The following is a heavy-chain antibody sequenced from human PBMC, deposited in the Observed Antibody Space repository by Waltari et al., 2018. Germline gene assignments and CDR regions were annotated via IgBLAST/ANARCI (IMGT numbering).Heavy chain of an antibody. D-gene: IGHD5-12*01. Sequence: QLQLQESGPGLMKPSETLSPTCTVSGGSISRSSYYWGWIRQSPGKGLEWIASIYYSGTTYYNPPLESRVTISGDTSKKQFALRLTSVTAADTAVYYCARHWKRNGYRFDPWGQGTLVTVSS. CDR1: GGSISRSSYY. J-gene: IGHJ5*02. V-gene: IGHV4-39*01. CDR3: ARHWKRNGYRFDP. CDR2: IYYSGTT.